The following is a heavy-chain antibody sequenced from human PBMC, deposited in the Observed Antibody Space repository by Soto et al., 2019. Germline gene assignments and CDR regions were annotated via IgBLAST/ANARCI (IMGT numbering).Heavy chain of an antibody. J-gene: IGHJ4*02. CDR3: AKDPDISGWYQTDLDY. Sequence: PGGSLRLSCAASGFIFSSFAMSWVRQAPGKGLEWVSTISNNGGSTYSADSVKGRFTISRDNSKNTLYLQMNSLRAEDTAVHYCAKDPDISGWYQTDLDYWGQGTLVTVSS. CDR2: ISNNGGST. CDR1: GFIFSSFA. D-gene: IGHD6-19*01. V-gene: IGHV3-23*01.